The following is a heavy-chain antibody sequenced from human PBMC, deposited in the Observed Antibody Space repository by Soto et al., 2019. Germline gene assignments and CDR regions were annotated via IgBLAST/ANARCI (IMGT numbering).Heavy chain of an antibody. D-gene: IGHD3-10*01. V-gene: IGHV3-74*01. CDR2: ISSDGSTI. CDR3: ARDLVGVISPGP. CDR1: GFTFSRFW. J-gene: IGHJ5*02. Sequence: PGGSLRLSCAASGFTFSRFWMHWVRQAPGKGLVWVSRISSDGSTISYADSVKGRFTISRDNAKNTLYLQMNSLRAEDTAVYYCARDLVGVISPGPWGQGTLVTVSS.